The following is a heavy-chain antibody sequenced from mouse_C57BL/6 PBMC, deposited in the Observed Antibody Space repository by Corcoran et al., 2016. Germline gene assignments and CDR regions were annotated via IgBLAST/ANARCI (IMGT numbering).Heavy chain of an antibody. V-gene: IGHV1-19*01. J-gene: IGHJ2*01. CDR1: GYTFTDYY. D-gene: IGHD1-1*01. CDR2: INPYNGGT. CDR3: AIKPLSGYGSSYYFDY. Sequence: EVQLQQSGPVLVKPGASVKMSCKASGYTFTDYYMNWVKQSHGKSLEWIGVINPYNGGTSYNQKFKGKATLTVDKSSSTAYMELNSLTSEDSSVYYCAIKPLSGYGSSYYFDYWGQGTTLTVSS.